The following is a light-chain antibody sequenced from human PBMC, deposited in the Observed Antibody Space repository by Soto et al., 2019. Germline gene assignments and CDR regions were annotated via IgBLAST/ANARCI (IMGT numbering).Light chain of an antibody. V-gene: IGLV1-40*01. J-gene: IGLJ2*01. Sequence: QSVLTQPPSVSGAPGQRVTISCTGSSSNIGAGYDVHWYQQLPGTAPKLLIYGNSNRPSGVPDRFSGSKSGTSASLAITGLQAEDGADYSCQSYDSSLRGLVFGGGTKLPVL. CDR3: QSYDSSLRGLV. CDR1: SSNIGAGYD. CDR2: GNS.